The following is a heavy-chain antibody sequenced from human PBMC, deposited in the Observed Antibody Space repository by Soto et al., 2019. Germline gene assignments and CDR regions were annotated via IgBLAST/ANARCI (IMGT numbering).Heavy chain of an antibody. CDR3: AGRSSGWRSRDY. CDR2: IKQDGSEK. CDR1: GFTFSSYW. V-gene: IGHV3-7*01. D-gene: IGHD6-19*01. Sequence: ESGGGLVQPGGTLRLSCAASGFTFSSYWMSWVRQAPGKGLEWVANIKQDGSEKYYVDSVKGRFTISRDNAKNSLYLQMNSLRAVDTAVYYCAGRSSGWRSRDYWGQGTLVTVSS. J-gene: IGHJ4*02.